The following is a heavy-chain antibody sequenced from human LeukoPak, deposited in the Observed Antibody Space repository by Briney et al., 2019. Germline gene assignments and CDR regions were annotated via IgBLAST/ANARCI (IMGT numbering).Heavy chain of an antibody. D-gene: IGHD2-2*01. CDR1: GFTFSSYA. J-gene: IGHJ3*02. Sequence: PGGSLRLAWSASGFTFSSYAMHWVRQAPGKGLEYVSAISSNGGSTYYADSVKGRFTISRDNSKNTLYLQMSSLRAEDTAVYYCVKDIKYLLPHDAFDIWGQGTMVTVSS. CDR3: VKDIKYLLPHDAFDI. V-gene: IGHV3-64D*06. CDR2: ISSNGGST.